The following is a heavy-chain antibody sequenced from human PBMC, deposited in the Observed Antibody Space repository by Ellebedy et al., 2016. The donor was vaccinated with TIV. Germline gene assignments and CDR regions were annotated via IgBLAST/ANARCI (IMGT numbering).Heavy chain of an antibody. CDR3: ARDERAAGINCYDS. CDR2: IFHRGST. J-gene: IGHJ4*02. CDR1: GDSVDNGAYY. V-gene: IGHV4-39*07. Sequence: MPSETLSLTCSVSGDSVDNGAYYWGWIRQSPGKGLEWIGNIFHRGSTSYNPSLGGRLTMSLDASKNQFSLSLTSVTAADTAVYFCARDERAAGINCYDSWGQGTLVTVAS. D-gene: IGHD6-13*01.